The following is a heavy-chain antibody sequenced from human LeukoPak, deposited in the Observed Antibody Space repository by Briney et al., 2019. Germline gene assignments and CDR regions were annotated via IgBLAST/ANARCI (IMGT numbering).Heavy chain of an antibody. CDR1: GYRFTTYW. V-gene: IGHV5-51*01. CDR3: ASLRPDLDDAFDI. D-gene: IGHD4-17*01. CDR2: IYPGDSDT. Sequence: KAGESLKISCKGSGYRFTTYWIGWVRQMPGKGLEWMGIIYPGDSDTRYSPSFQGQVTISADKSITTAFLQWSSLKASDTAMYYCASLRPDLDDAFDIWGQGTMVTVFS. J-gene: IGHJ3*02.